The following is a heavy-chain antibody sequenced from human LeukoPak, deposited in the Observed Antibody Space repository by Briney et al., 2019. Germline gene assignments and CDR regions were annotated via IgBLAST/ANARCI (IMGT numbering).Heavy chain of an antibody. CDR1: GFTLSSYA. Sequence: GGPLRLSCAASGFTLSSYAMHWVRQAPGKGREWVAVISYDGSNKYYADSVKGRFTISRDNSKNTLYLQMNSLRAEDTAVYYCARADGSSWSLDYWGQGTLVTVSS. D-gene: IGHD6-13*01. CDR3: ARADGSSWSLDY. J-gene: IGHJ4*02. V-gene: IGHV3-30*04. CDR2: ISYDGSNK.